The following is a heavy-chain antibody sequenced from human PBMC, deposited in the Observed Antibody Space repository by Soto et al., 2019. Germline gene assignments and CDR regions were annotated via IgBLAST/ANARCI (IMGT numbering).Heavy chain of an antibody. CDR3: ARAVDTAMVSYYYGMDV. J-gene: IGHJ6*02. D-gene: IGHD5-18*01. CDR2: INPSNST. Sequence: ASVKVSCKASGYTFTSYYMHWVRQAPGQGLEWMGIINPSNSTTYAQKFQGRVTITRDKSASTAYMELSSLRSEDTAVYYCARAVDTAMVSYYYGMDVWGQGTTVTVSS. V-gene: IGHV1-46*01. CDR1: GYTFTSYY.